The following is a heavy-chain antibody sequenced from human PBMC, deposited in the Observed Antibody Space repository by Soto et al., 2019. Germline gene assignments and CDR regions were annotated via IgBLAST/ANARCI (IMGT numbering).Heavy chain of an antibody. CDR2: ISSSSSYI. V-gene: IGHV3-21*01. J-gene: IGHJ6*03. Sequence: EVQLVESGGGLVKPGGSLRLSCAASGFTFSSYSMNWVRQAPGKGLEWVSSISSSSSYIYYADSVKGRFTISRDNAKNSLYLQMNSLRAEDTAVYYCARAGYSSSWPKTHDYYYYYMDVWGKGTTVTVSS. D-gene: IGHD6-13*01. CDR3: ARAGYSSSWPKTHDYYYYYMDV. CDR1: GFTFSSYS.